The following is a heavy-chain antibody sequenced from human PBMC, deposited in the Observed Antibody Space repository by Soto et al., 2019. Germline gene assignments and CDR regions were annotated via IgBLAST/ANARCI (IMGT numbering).Heavy chain of an antibody. D-gene: IGHD3-10*01. V-gene: IGHV3-11*01. J-gene: IGHJ5*02. CDR3: ARDAWGGP. CDR2: INRSGTTT. CDR1: GFHFNDYY. Sequence: QVQLVQSGGGLVRPGGSLTLSCAASGFHFNDYYMSWIRQAPGKGLEWVADINRSGTTTHYVDSVNGRFTFSRDNTKKSLYLHMSSLRVDDTATYYCARDAWGGPSGQGTLVTVSS.